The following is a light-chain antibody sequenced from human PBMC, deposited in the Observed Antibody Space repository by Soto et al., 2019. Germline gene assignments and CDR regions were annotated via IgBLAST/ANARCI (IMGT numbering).Light chain of an antibody. V-gene: IGKV3-15*01. CDR2: GVS. CDR1: HSVAGN. J-gene: IGKJ4*01. CDR3: QQSNNWPPLT. Sequence: EIVMTQSPATLSVSTGETATLSCRASHSVAGNLAWYQQKPGQPPRLLIYGVSTRATGVPARFSGSGSETDFSLTISSLQIEDFALYYCQQSNNWPPLTFGGGTKVDIK.